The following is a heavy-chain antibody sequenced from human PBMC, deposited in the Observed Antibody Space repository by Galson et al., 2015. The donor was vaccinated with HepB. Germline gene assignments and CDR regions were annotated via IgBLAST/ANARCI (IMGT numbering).Heavy chain of an antibody. D-gene: IGHD3-10*01. J-gene: IGHJ2*01. V-gene: IGHV3-48*02. CDR1: GFTFSRST. CDR2: ISTTGTTI. CDR3: ARVRFVAARYWYFDL. Sequence: SLRLSCAASGFTFSRSTMHWVRQAPGQGLEWISYISTTGTTIYYADSVKGRFTISRDTSLYLHMNSLRDEDSAVYYCARVRFVAARYWYFDLWGRGTLVTVSS.